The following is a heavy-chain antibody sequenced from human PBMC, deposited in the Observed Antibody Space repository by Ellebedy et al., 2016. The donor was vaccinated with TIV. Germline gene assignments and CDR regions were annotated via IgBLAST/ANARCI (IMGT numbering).Heavy chain of an antibody. CDR3: VRTARIADY. D-gene: IGHD2-21*02. J-gene: IGHJ4*02. CDR1: GFSFGSYW. Sequence: GESLKISCAASGFSFGSYWMLWVRQPPGKGLEWVSRIKPDGSDITYADSVRGRFTISRDNAKNTLYLQMNSLRAEDTAVYYCVRTARIADYWGQGTLVTVSS. CDR2: IKPDGSDI. V-gene: IGHV3-74*03.